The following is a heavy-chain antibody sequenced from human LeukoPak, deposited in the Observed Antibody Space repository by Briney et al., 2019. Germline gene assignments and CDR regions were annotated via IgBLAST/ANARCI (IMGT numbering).Heavy chain of an antibody. D-gene: IGHD3-10*01. CDR3: ARHADSGFGELAFDY. V-gene: IGHV4-39*01. CDR1: GGSISTSSHY. CDR2: LYYSGST. J-gene: IGHJ4*02. Sequence: SETLSLTCTVSGGSISTSSHYWGWIRQPPGKGLEWIGSLYYSGSTYYNPSLKSRVTISVDTSKNQFSLKVTSVTAADTAVYYCARHADSGFGELAFDYWGQGTLVTVSS.